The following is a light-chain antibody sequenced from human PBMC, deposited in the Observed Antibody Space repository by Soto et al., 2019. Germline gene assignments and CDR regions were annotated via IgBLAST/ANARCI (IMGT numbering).Light chain of an antibody. J-gene: IGKJ3*01. CDR3: QQFGSSPGFT. V-gene: IGKV3-20*01. CDR2: AAS. CDR1: QSINNRY. Sequence: EIVVTQSPGTLSLSPGERATLSCRASQSINNRYLAWYQQKPGQAPRLLIYAASSRATGIPDRFSGSGSGTDFTLTISRLEPEDFAVYYCQQFGSSPGFTFGPGTKVAIK.